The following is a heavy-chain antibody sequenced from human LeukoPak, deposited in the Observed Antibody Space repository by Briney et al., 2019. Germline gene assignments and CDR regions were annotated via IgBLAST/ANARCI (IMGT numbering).Heavy chain of an antibody. CDR2: ISAYNGNT. J-gene: IGHJ4*02. CDR1: GYTFINYG. D-gene: IGHD3-22*01. Sequence: ASVKVSCKASGYTFINYGISWVRQAPGQGLEWMGWISAYNGNTNYAQKLQGRVTMTTDTSTSTAYMELRSLRSDDTAVYYCARDVTMIVVVAGDRPFDYWGQGTLVTVSS. CDR3: ARDVTMIVVVAGDRPFDY. V-gene: IGHV1-18*01.